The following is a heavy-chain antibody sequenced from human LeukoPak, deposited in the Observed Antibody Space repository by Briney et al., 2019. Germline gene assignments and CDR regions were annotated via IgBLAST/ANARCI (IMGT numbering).Heavy chain of an antibody. CDR3: ARPGRGAARNWFDP. CDR1: GGTFSSYA. CDR2: IIPILGIA. Sequence: ASVKVSCKASGGTFSSYAISWVRQAPGQGLEWMGRIIPILGIANYAQKFQGRVTITADKSTSTAYMELSSLRSEDTAVYYCARPGRGAARNWFDPWGQGTLVTVSS. D-gene: IGHD6-6*01. J-gene: IGHJ5*02. V-gene: IGHV1-69*04.